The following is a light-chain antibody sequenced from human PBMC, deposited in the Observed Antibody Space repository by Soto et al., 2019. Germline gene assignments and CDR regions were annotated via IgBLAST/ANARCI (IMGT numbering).Light chain of an antibody. CDR3: QQYNNWPWT. CDR2: GAS. V-gene: IGKV3-15*01. Sequence: EIVMTLSPATLSVSPGGRATLSCRASQSISGALAWYQQKPGQAPRLLIYGASTRATSFPARFSGSGSGTDFTLTISSLQSEDFAVYYCQQYNNWPWTFGQGTKVDIK. CDR1: QSISGA. J-gene: IGKJ1*01.